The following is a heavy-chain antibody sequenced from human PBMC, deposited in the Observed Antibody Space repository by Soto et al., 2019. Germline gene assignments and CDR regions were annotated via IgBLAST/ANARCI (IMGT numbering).Heavy chain of an antibody. V-gene: IGHV3-73*01. CDR2: IRSKANSYAT. J-gene: IGHJ6*03. Sequence: GGSLRLSCAASGFTFSGSAMHWVRQASGKGLEWVGRIRSKANSYATANAASVKGGFTISRDDSKKTADLQTNSLITEGMGVYYCTTTIPAGTYYYYYYLDVWGKGTTVTVSS. D-gene: IGHD2-21*01. CDR1: GFTFSGSA. CDR3: TTTIPAGTYYYYYYLDV.